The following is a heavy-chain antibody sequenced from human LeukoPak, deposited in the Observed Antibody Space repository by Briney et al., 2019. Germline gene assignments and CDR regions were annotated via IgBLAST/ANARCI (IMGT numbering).Heavy chain of an antibody. Sequence: SETLSLTCAVYGGSFSGYYWSWIRQPPGKGLEWIGEINHSGSTNYNPSLKSRVTISVDTSKNQFSLKLSSVTAADTAVYYCARGLRFLEWAVDSWGQGTLVTVSS. CDR3: ARGLRFLEWAVDS. J-gene: IGHJ5*01. V-gene: IGHV4-34*01. D-gene: IGHD3-3*01. CDR2: INHSGST. CDR1: GGSFSGYY.